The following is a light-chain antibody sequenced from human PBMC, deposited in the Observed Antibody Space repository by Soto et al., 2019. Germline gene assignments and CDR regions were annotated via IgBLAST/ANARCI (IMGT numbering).Light chain of an antibody. CDR3: QQYGSSWWT. CDR1: QSVSSSY. CDR2: GAS. J-gene: IGKJ1*01. V-gene: IGKV3-20*01. Sequence: EIVLTQSPGTLSLSPGERATLSCRASQSVSSSYLAWYQQKPGQAPRLLIYGASSRATGIPDRFSGSGSGTDFTLTMSRLEPEDFAVYYCQQYGSSWWTFGQGTKV.